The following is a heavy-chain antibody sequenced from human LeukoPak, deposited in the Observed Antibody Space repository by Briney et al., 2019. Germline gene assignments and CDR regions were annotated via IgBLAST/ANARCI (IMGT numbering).Heavy chain of an antibody. J-gene: IGHJ4*02. CDR2: INPNSGGT. CDR3: ARGLVGDIVVVPAITRFGY. CDR1: GYTFTGYY. D-gene: IGHD2-2*01. Sequence: GASVKVSCKASGYTFTGYYMHWVRQAPGQGLEWMGWINPNSGGTNYAQKFQGWVTMTRDTSISTAYMELSRLRSDDTAVYYCARGLVGDIVVVPAITRFGYWGQGTLVTVSS. V-gene: IGHV1-2*04.